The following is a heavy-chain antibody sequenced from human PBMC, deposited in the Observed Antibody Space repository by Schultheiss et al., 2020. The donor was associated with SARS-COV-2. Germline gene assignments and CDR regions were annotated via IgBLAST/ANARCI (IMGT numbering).Heavy chain of an antibody. V-gene: IGHV6-1*01. D-gene: IGHD2-15*01. CDR3: ARDGRIVVVPSR. Sequence: SQTLSLTCAISGDSVSSNSTAWNWIRQSPSKGLEWLGRTYYRSKWYNDYAVSVKSRITINPDTSKNQFSLKLSSVTAADTAVYYCARDGRIVVVPSRWGQGTLVTVSS. CDR1: GDSVSSNSTA. CDR2: TYYRSKWYN. J-gene: IGHJ4*02.